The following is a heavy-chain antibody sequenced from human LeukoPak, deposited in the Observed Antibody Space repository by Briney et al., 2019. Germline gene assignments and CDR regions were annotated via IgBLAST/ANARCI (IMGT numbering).Heavy chain of an antibody. Sequence: GASVKVSCKASGYTFTSYGISWVRQAPGQGLEWMGWISAYNGNTNYAQKLQGRVTMTTDTSTSTAYMELRSLRSDDTAVYYCARDNLVWGKVPAAIQSWGQGTLVTVSS. D-gene: IGHD2-2*01. CDR3: ARDNLVWGKVPAAIQS. CDR2: ISAYNGNT. CDR1: GYTFTSYG. J-gene: IGHJ4*02. V-gene: IGHV1-18*01.